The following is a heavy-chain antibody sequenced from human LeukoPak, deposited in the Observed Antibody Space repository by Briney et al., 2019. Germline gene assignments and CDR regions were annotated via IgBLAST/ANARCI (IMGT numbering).Heavy chain of an antibody. CDR3: AKDLDTAVDY. CDR1: GFTFSSYG. D-gene: IGHD5-18*01. Sequence: GGSLRLSCAASGFTFSSYGMHWVRQAPGKGLEWVAVISYDGSNKYYADSVKGRFTISRDNSKNTLYLQMNSLRAEDTAVYCCAKDLDTAVDYWGQGTLVTVSS. CDR2: ISYDGSNK. J-gene: IGHJ4*02. V-gene: IGHV3-30*18.